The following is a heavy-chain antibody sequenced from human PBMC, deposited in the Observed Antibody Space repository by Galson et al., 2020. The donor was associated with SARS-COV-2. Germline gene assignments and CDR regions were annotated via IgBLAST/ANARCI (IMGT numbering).Heavy chain of an antibody. CDR1: GDSISSYY. J-gene: IGHJ4*02. CDR2: VYYSGST. CDR3: ARGFDY. V-gene: IGHV4-59*01. Sequence: SENLSLTCTVSGDSISSYYWSWIRQPPGKGLEWIGYVYYSGSTNYNPSLKSRVTISVDTSKNQFSLKLTSVSAADTAVYYCARGFDYWGQGTLVTVSS.